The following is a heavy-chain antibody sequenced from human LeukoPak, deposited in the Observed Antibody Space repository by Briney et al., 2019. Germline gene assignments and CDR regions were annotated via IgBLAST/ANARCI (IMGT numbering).Heavy chain of an antibody. J-gene: IGHJ3*02. CDR1: GGTFSSYA. V-gene: IGHV1-69*04. CDR2: IIPILGIA. D-gene: IGHD5-18*01. Sequence: GASVKVSCKASGGTFSSYAISWVRQAPGQGLEWMGRIIPILGIANYAQKFQGRVTITADKSTSTAYMELSSLRSEDTAVYYCARDLFQRGYSYGYTDEDAFDIWGQGTMVTVSS. CDR3: ARDLFQRGYSYGYTDEDAFDI.